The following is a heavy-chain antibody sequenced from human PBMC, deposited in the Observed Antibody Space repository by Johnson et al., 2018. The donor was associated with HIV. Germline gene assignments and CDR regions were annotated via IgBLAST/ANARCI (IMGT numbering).Heavy chain of an antibody. V-gene: IGHV3-66*01. J-gene: IGHJ3*02. CDR2: INAGGDT. CDR1: GFTFSNYW. Sequence: VQLVESGGGLVQPGGSLRLSCAASGFTFSNYWMSWVRQAPGKGLEWVSVINAGGDTYYADSVKGRFTISRDRSKNTVSLQMNSLRVEDTAVYYCARDDRPDGFDIWGQGTMVTVSS. D-gene: IGHD1-14*01. CDR3: ARDDRPDGFDI.